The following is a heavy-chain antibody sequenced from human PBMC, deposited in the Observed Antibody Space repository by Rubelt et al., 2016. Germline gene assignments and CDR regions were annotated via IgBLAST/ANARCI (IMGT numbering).Heavy chain of an antibody. D-gene: IGHD4-17*01. CDR3: ARGRLTYDDYGCFDP. Sequence: EVQLVESGGGLIQSGGSLRLSCAASGFTVSTNYMSWVRQAPGKGLDWVSVIYSGGGTYYAESVKGRFTVYKDNSKNTLYLQMNSLRVEDTAVYYGARGRLTYDDYGCFDPGGQGTLVTVSS. V-gene: IGHV3-66*01. J-gene: IGHJ5*02. CDR1: GFTVSTNY. CDR2: IYSGGGT.